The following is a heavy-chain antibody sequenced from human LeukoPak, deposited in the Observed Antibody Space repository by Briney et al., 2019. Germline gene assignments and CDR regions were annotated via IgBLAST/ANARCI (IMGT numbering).Heavy chain of an antibody. Sequence: GESLKISCKGSGYSFNSYWIGWVRQMPGKGLEWMGIIYPGDSDTRYSPSFQGQVTISADKSISTAYLQWSSLKASDTAMYYCARGLAVAGGMNWFDPWGQGTLVTVSS. V-gene: IGHV5-51*01. CDR2: IYPGDSDT. CDR3: ARGLAVAGGMNWFDP. J-gene: IGHJ5*02. CDR1: GYSFNSYW. D-gene: IGHD6-19*01.